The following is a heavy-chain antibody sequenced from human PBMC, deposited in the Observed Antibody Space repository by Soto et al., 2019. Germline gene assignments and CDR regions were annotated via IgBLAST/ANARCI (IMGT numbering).Heavy chain of an antibody. CDR1: GGTFSSYA. CDR3: ARGRTTDYYDSSGYYDY. Sequence: SVKVSCKASGGTFSSYAISWVRQAPGQGLEWMGGIIPIFGTANYAQKFQGRVTITADESTSTAYMELSGLRSEDTAVYYCARGRTTDYYDSSGYYDYWGQGTLVTVSS. D-gene: IGHD3-22*01. J-gene: IGHJ4*02. CDR2: IIPIFGTA. V-gene: IGHV1-69*13.